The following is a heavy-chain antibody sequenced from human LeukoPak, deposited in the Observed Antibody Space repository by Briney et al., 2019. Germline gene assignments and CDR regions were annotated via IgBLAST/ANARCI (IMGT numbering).Heavy chain of an antibody. J-gene: IGHJ4*02. CDR1: GFTFSDYY. CDR3: TREDFYYASGY. V-gene: IGHV3-11*04. D-gene: IGHD3-10*01. CDR2: ISGSGTTI. Sequence: GGSLRLSCAAYGFTFSDYYMSWVRQAPGKGLEWVSYISGSGTTIYYADSVRGRFTISRDNARNSLFLQMNSLRAEDTAMYYCTREDFYYASGYWGQGTLVTVSS.